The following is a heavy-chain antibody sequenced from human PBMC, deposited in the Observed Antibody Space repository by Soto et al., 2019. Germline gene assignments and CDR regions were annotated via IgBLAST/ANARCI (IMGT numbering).Heavy chain of an antibody. CDR3: ARGPRITIFGVVRYYYYMDV. Sequence: QVQLQESGPGLVKPSGTLSLTCAVSSGSISSSNWWSWVRQPPGKGLEWIGEIYHSGSTNYNPSLKRRVTISVDKYKNQFSLKLRSVTAADTAVYYCARGPRITIFGVVRYYYYMDVWGKGTTVTVSS. CDR2: IYHSGST. CDR1: SGSISSSNW. D-gene: IGHD3-3*01. J-gene: IGHJ6*03. V-gene: IGHV4-4*02.